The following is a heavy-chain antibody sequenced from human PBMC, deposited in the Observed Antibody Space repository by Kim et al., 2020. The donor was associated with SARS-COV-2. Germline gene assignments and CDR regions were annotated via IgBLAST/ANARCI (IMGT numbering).Heavy chain of an antibody. Sequence: ASVKVSCKASGYTFTNYAIHWVRQAPGQGLEWVGWINTHTRDPGYAQGFTGRFVFSLDTSISTAYLQINSLKTEDSAVYYCARDGGTGWSRLVWGHGTTV. CDR2: INTHTRDP. CDR1: GYTFTNYA. D-gene: IGHD6-19*01. V-gene: IGHV7-4-1*02. J-gene: IGHJ6*02. CDR3: ARDGGTGWSRLV.